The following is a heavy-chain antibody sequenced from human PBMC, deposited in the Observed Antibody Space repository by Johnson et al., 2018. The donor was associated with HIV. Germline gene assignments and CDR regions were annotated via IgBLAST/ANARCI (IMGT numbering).Heavy chain of an antibody. Sequence: QVQLVESGGGVVQPGRSLRLSCAASGFTFSSYAMHWVRQAPGKGLEWVAVISYDGSNKYYADSVKGRFTISRDNSKNTLYLQMNSLRAEDTAVYYCSRERGYSSSWYGGYGREDAFDIWGQGTMVTVSS. J-gene: IGHJ3*02. CDR1: GFTFSSYA. D-gene: IGHD6-13*01. CDR2: ISYDGSNK. CDR3: SRERGYSSSWYGGYGREDAFDI. V-gene: IGHV3-30-3*01.